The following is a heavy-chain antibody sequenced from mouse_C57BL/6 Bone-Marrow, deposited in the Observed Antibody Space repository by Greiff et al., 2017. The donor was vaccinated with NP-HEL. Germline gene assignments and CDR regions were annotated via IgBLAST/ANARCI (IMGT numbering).Heavy chain of an antibody. CDR1: GYTFTDYY. CDR2: IFPGSGST. D-gene: IGHD2-1*01. J-gene: IGHJ1*03. CDR3: AREGNYHYWYFDV. Sequence: VKLMESGPELVKPGASVKISCKASGYTFTDYYINWVKQRPGQGLEWIGWIFPGSGSTYYNEKFKGKATLTVDKSSSTAYMLLSSLTSEDSAVYFCAREGNYHYWYFDVWGTGTTVTVSS. V-gene: IGHV1-75*01.